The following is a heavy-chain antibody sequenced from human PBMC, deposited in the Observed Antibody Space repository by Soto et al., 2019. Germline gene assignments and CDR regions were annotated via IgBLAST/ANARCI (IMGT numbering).Heavy chain of an antibody. D-gene: IGHD2-21*01. Sequence: EVRLEESGGGLVQPGGSLRLSCAASGFTFDSYWMYWVRQAPGKGLVWVSRVNSDGSITTYADSVKGRFTISRDNAKNTLALQMNRLRVEDTAVYYCATSKGAVVISPYFFDYWGQGALVTVSS. CDR1: GFTFDSYW. CDR2: VNSDGSIT. V-gene: IGHV3-74*01. J-gene: IGHJ4*02. CDR3: ATSKGAVVISPYFFDY.